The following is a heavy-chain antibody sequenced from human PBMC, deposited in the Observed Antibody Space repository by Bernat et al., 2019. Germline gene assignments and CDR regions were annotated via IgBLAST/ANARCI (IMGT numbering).Heavy chain of an antibody. J-gene: IGHJ4*02. D-gene: IGHD5-12*01. CDR1: GFTFSSYG. CDR2: ISYDGSNK. Sequence: QVQLVESGGGVVQPGRSLRLSCAASGFTFSSYGMHWVRQAPGKGLEWVAVISYDGSNKYYADSVKGRFTISRDNSKTTLYLQMNSLIAEDTAVYHCAKDPGYSGYDWSDYWGQGTLVTVSS. V-gene: IGHV3-30*18. CDR3: AKDPGYSGYDWSDY.